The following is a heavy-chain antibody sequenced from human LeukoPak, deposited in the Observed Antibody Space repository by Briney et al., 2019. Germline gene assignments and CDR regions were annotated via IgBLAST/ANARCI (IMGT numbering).Heavy chain of an antibody. CDR2: IYYSGST. J-gene: IGHJ4*02. V-gene: IGHV4-59*12. CDR3: ARAATYDYVWGSYRYHDY. Sequence: SETLSLTCTVSGGSISSYYWSWIRQPPGKGLEWIGYIYYSGSTNYNPSLKSRVTISVDTSKNQFSLKLSSVTAADTAVYYCARAATYDYVWGSYRYHDYWGQGTLVTVSS. CDR1: GGSISSYY. D-gene: IGHD3-16*02.